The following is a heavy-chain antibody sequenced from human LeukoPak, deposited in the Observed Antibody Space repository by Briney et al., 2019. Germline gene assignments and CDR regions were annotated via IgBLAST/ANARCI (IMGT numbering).Heavy chain of an antibody. CDR3: ARVRGYYYMDV. D-gene: IGHD3-10*01. CDR2: ISTSGGTT. CDR1: GFTFSSYE. J-gene: IGHJ6*03. Sequence: PGGSLRLSCAGSGFTFSSYEMSWVRQAPGKGLEWVSYISTSGGTTYYADSVKGRFTISRDIAENSLYLQMNRLRGEDTAVYYCARVRGYYYMDVWGKGTTVTVSS. V-gene: IGHV3-48*03.